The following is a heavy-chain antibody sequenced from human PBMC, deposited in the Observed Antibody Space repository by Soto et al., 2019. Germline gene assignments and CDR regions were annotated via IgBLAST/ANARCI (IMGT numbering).Heavy chain of an antibody. CDR2: FDPEDGET. CDR3: ATVNISSTVTTIYYYYYYGMDV. Sequence: VKVSCKVSGYTLTELSMHWVRQAPGKGLEWMGGFDPEDGETIYAQKFQGRVTMTEDTSTDTAYMELSSLRSEDTAVYYCATVNISSTVTTIYYYYYYGMDVWGQGTTVTVSS. D-gene: IGHD4-17*01. CDR1: GYTLTELS. V-gene: IGHV1-24*01. J-gene: IGHJ6*02.